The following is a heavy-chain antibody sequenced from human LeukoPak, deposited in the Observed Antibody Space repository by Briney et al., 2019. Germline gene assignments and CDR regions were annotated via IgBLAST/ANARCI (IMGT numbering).Heavy chain of an antibody. Sequence: ASVKVSCKASGYTFTSYAMNWVRQAPGQGLEWMGWINTNTGNPTYAQGFTGRFVFSLGTSVSTAYLQISSLKAEDTAVYYCARESGLRYFDWLFSYYYYMDVWGKGTTVTVSS. D-gene: IGHD3-9*01. CDR1: GYTFTSYA. J-gene: IGHJ6*03. V-gene: IGHV7-4-1*02. CDR2: INTNTGNP. CDR3: ARESGLRYFDWLFSYYYYMDV.